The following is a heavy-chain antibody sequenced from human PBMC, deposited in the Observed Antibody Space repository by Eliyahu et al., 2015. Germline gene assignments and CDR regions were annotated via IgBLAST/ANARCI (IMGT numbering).Heavy chain of an antibody. CDR1: GFTFRGSA. J-gene: IGHJ4*02. V-gene: IGHV3-73*02. Sequence: EVQLVESGGGLVQPGGSLKLSCAASGFTFRGSACHWVRQASGKGLEXVGRIRSKANSYATAYAASVKGRFTISRDDSKNTAYLQMNSLKTEDTAVYYCTRLYHDFWSGYAFDYWGQGTLVTVSS. D-gene: IGHD3-3*01. CDR3: TRLYHDFWSGYAFDY. CDR2: IRSKANSYAT.